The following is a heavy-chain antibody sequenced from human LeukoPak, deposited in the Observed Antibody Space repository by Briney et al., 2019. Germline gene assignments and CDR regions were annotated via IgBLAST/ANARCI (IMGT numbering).Heavy chain of an antibody. CDR2: ISGDGGST. V-gene: IGHV3-43*02. CDR3: AKDISRNFVVVPAADY. D-gene: IGHD2-2*01. CDR1: GFTFDDYA. Sequence: GGSLRLSCAASGFTFDDYAMHWVRQPPGKSLEWVSLISGDGGSTYYADSVKGGFTVSRDNSKNSLYLQMNSLRTEDTALYYCAKDISRNFVVVPAADYWGQGTLVTVSS. J-gene: IGHJ4*02.